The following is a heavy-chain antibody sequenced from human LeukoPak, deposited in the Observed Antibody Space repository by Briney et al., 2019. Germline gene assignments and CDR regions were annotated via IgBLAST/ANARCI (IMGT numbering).Heavy chain of an antibody. CDR1: GFTFTNAW. D-gene: IGHD3-22*01. CDR2: ISGSGGST. V-gene: IGHV3-23*01. Sequence: PGGSLRLSCAASGFTFTNAWMSWVRQAPGKGLEWVSAISGSGGSTYYADSVKGRFTISRDNSKNTLYLQMNSLRAEDTAVYYCAKDRDYYDSSGYYYVPFDYWGQGTLVTVSS. J-gene: IGHJ4*02. CDR3: AKDRDYYDSSGYYYVPFDY.